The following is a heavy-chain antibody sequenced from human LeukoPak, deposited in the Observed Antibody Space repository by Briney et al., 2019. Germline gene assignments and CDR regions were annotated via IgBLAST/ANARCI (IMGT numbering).Heavy chain of an antibody. CDR2: ISAYNGNT. CDR3: AREAITIFGLVRTQTTKGPHRFDP. J-gene: IGHJ5*02. CDR1: GYTFTSYG. D-gene: IGHD3-3*01. V-gene: IGHV1-18*01. Sequence: ASVKVSCKASGYTFTSYGISWVRQAPGQGLEWMGWISAYNGNTNYAQKLQGRVTMTTDTSTSTAYMELRSLRSGDTAVYYCAREAITIFGLVRTQTTKGPHRFDPWGQGTLVTVSS.